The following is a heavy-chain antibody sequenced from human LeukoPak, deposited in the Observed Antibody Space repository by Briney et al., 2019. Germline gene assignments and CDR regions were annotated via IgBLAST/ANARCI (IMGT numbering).Heavy chain of an antibody. CDR2: MNPNSGNT. Sequence: ASVKVSCKASGYTFTSYDINWVRQATGQGLEWMGWMNPNSGNTGYAQKFQGRVTMTRNTSISTAYMELSSLRSEDTAVYYCARGHTKYDFWSGYPYYYYYYYMDVWGKGTTVTVSS. D-gene: IGHD3-3*01. V-gene: IGHV1-8*01. J-gene: IGHJ6*03. CDR1: GYTFTSYD. CDR3: ARGHTKYDFWSGYPYYYYYYYMDV.